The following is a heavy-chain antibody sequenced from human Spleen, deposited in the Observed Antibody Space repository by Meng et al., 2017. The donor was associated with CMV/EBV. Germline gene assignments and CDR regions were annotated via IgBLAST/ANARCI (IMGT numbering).Heavy chain of an antibody. J-gene: IGHJ6*02. CDR1: GFTFHDYA. Sequence: GGSLRLSCAASGFTFHDYALHWVRQTPGKGLEWVSGISWNSARIGYADSVKGRFTISRDNAKNSLYLQMNSLRAEDTALYYCAKDSFSDYYYYGMDVWGQGTTVTVSS. D-gene: IGHD2/OR15-2a*01. CDR2: ISWNSARI. CDR3: AKDSFSDYYYYGMDV. V-gene: IGHV3-9*01.